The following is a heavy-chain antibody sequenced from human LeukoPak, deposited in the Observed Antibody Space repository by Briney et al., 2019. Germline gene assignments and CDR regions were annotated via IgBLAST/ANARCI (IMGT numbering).Heavy chain of an antibody. D-gene: IGHD3-3*01. J-gene: IGHJ4*02. CDR2: ISYDGSNK. CDR3: AKDYERSFDY. Sequence: PGGPLRLSCAASGFTFRSYGMHWVRQAPGKGLEWVAVISYDGSNKYYADSVKGRFTISRDNSKNTLYLQMDSLRAADTAVYYCAKDYERSFDYWGQGTLVTVSS. V-gene: IGHV3-30*18. CDR1: GFTFRSYG.